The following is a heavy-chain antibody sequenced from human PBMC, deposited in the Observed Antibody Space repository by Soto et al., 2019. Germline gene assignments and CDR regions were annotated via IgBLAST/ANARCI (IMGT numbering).Heavy chain of an antibody. V-gene: IGHV1-2*02. CDR3: ARDYNILTGSLWA. J-gene: IGHJ4*02. Sequence: ASVKVSCKASGYSFTDYYMHWVRQAPGQGLEWVGWINPNSGGTSYARKFQGRVTMTRDTSISTANVELTRLTSDDTAVYYCARDYNILTGSLWAWGQGTLVTVSS. D-gene: IGHD3-9*01. CDR2: INPNSGGT. CDR1: GYSFTDYY.